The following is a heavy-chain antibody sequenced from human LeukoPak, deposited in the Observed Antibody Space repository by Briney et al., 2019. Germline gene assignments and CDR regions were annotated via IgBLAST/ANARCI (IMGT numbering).Heavy chain of an antibody. CDR3: ARHIGGGIEDMDV. CDR2: IYVTGST. J-gene: IGHJ6*03. CDR1: GGSIGTYY. D-gene: IGHD3-16*02. Sequence: PSETLSLTCIVSGGSIGTYYWSWIRQSPGKGLEWIGYIYVTGSTRYNPYLQSRVTISVDTSRNQFFLKMSSVTAADTAVYYCARHIGGGIEDMDVWGTGTKVTVSS. V-gene: IGHV4-59*08.